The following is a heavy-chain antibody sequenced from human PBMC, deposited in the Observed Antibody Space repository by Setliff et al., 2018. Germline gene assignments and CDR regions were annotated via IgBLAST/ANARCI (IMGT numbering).Heavy chain of an antibody. Sequence: SETLSLTCTVSGGSMGSYYWTWIRQSAGKGLEWIGRVYTTGSTAFNPSLNSRVTMSLDKSKNQFSLKLYSVTAADTAVYYCAVTMVRGLGSFDYWGQGTLVTVSS. CDR3: AVTMVRGLGSFDY. D-gene: IGHD3-10*01. CDR1: GGSMGSYY. V-gene: IGHV4-4*07. CDR2: VYTTGST. J-gene: IGHJ4*02.